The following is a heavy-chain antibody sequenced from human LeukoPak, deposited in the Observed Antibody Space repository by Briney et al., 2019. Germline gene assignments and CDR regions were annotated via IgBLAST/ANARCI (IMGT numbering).Heavy chain of an antibody. CDR2: IYVSGNT. J-gene: IGHJ2*01. V-gene: IGHV4-59*08. D-gene: IGHD1-14*01. CDR3: ARRGSGASLEYYFDL. Sequence: SGTLSLTCTVSGGSISSYYWSWIRQPPGKGLEYIGYIYVSGNTNSNPSLNSRVTISVDTSKNQFSLKLSSVTAADTAVYYCARRGSGASLEYYFDLWGRGTLVTVSS. CDR1: GGSISSYY.